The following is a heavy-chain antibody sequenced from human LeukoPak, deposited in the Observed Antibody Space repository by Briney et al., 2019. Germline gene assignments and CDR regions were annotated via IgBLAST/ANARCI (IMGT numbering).Heavy chain of an antibody. CDR2: IIPIFGTA. CDR1: GGTFSSYA. V-gene: IGHV1-69*13. CDR3: AREGVHPAAIAAPLDY. Sequence: SVKVSCKASGGTFSSYAISWVRQAPGQGLEWMGGIIPIFGTANYAQKFQGRVTITADESTSTAYMELSSLRSEDTAVYYCAREGVHPAAIAAPLDYWGQGTLVTVSS. J-gene: IGHJ4*02. D-gene: IGHD2-2*02.